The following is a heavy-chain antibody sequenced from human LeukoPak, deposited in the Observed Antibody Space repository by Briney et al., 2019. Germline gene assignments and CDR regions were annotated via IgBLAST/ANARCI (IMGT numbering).Heavy chain of an antibody. Sequence: GSLRLSCAASGFTFSSYWMHWVRQAPGKGLEWVANIKQDGSEIYYVDSVKGRFTISRDNSKNTLYLQMNSLRAEDTAVYYCAKDGTLPSGWYDYWGQGTLVTVSS. D-gene: IGHD6-19*01. CDR3: AKDGTLPSGWYDY. J-gene: IGHJ4*02. V-gene: IGHV3-7*03. CDR1: GFTFSSYW. CDR2: IKQDGSEI.